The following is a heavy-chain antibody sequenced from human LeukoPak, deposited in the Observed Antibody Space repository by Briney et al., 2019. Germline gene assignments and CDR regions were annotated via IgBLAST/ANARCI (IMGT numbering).Heavy chain of an antibody. D-gene: IGHD6-13*01. Sequence: SQTLSLTCAISGDSVSSNSAAWNWTRQSPSRGLEWLGRTYYRSKWYNDYAVSVKSRITINPDTSKNQFSLQLNSVTPEDTAVYYCARGVAAAGLIYYYYYMDVWGKGTTVTVSS. V-gene: IGHV6-1*01. CDR2: TYYRSKWYN. J-gene: IGHJ6*03. CDR1: GDSVSSNSAA. CDR3: ARGVAAAGLIYYYYYMDV.